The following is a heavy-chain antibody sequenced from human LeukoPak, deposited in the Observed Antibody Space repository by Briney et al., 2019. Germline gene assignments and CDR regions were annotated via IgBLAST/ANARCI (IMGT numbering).Heavy chain of an antibody. CDR2: ISYDGSNK. J-gene: IGHJ4*02. CDR3: ARVYYDILTGYQDYFDY. CDR1: GFTFSNYA. V-gene: IGHV3-30-3*01. Sequence: GGSLRLSCAASGFTFSNYAMSWVRQAPGKGLEWVAVISYDGSNKYYADSVKGRFTISRDNSKNTLYLQMDSLRAEDTAVYYCARVYYDILTGYQDYFDYWGQGTLVTVSS. D-gene: IGHD3-9*01.